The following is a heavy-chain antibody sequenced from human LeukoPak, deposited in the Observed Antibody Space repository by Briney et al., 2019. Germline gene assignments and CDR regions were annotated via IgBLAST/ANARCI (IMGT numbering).Heavy chain of an antibody. V-gene: IGHV4-61*02. CDR3: ASYYSGSGSHDY. D-gene: IGHD3-10*01. J-gene: IGHJ4*02. Sequence: SETLSLTCTVSGGSISSGSYYWSWIRQPAGKGLEWIGRIYTSGSTIYNPSLKSRVTISVDTSKNQFSLKLRSVTAADTAVYYCASYYSGSGSHDYWGQGTLVTVSS. CDR2: IYTSGST. CDR1: GGSISSGSYY.